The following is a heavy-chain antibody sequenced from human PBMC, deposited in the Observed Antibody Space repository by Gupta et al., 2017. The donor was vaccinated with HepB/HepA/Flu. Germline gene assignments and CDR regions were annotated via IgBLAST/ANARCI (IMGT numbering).Heavy chain of an antibody. D-gene: IGHD3-10*01. J-gene: IGHJ4*02. Sequence: DVKLEESGGGVVYPGGSRRLSCAASGSIFSNDWMHWVRQVPGKSPVWVARITGDGSSITYADSVRGRFLISRDNAKNTLYLQLNSLRVDDTGTYFCARGSGSAILANWGQGTLVTVSS. V-gene: IGHV3-74*01. CDR3: ARGSGSAILAN. CDR2: ITGDGSSI. CDR1: GSIFSNDW.